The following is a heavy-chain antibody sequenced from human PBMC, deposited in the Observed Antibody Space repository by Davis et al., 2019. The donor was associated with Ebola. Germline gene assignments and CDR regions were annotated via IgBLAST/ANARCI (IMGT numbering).Heavy chain of an antibody. CDR1: GFTFSSYG. CDR3: TTLPWYYDFWSGYFDY. V-gene: IGHV3-33*01. J-gene: IGHJ4*02. CDR2: IWYDGSNK. D-gene: IGHD3-3*01. Sequence: GESLKISCAASGFTFSSYGMHWVRQAPGKGLEWVAVIWYDGSNKYYADSVKGRFTISRDNSKNTLYLQMNSLKTEDTAVYYCTTLPWYYDFWSGYFDYWGQGTLVTVSS.